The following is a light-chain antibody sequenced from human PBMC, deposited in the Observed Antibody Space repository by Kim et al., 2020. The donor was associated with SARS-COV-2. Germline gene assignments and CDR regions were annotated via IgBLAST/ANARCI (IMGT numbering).Light chain of an antibody. V-gene: IGKV1-5*03. J-gene: IGKJ1*01. Sequence: DIQMTQSPSTLSASVGDRVTITCRASQRISSWLAWYQQKPGEAPGLLIYKASSLESGVPSRFSGSGSGTEFTLTISSLQPDDFTTYYCQQYNSYPWTFGQWTKVDIK. CDR2: KAS. CDR1: QRISSW. CDR3: QQYNSYPWT.